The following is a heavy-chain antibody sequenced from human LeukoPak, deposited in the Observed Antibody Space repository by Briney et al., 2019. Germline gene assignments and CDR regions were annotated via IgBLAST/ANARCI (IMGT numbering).Heavy chain of an antibody. CDR2: ISYDGSNK. Sequence: GGSLRLSCAASGFTFSSYAMHWVRQAPGKGLEWVAVISYDGSNKYYADSVKSRFTISRDNSKNTLYLQMNSLRAEDTAVYYCAREGVYCSSTSCYAWFDPWGQGTLVTVSS. V-gene: IGHV3-30-3*01. J-gene: IGHJ5*02. D-gene: IGHD2-2*01. CDR1: GFTFSSYA. CDR3: AREGVYCSSTSCYAWFDP.